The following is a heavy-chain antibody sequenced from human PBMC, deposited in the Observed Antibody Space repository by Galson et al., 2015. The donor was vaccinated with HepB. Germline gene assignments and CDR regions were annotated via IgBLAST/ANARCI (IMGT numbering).Heavy chain of an antibody. J-gene: IGHJ4*02. CDR2: INHSGST. Sequence: SETLSLTCAVYGGSFSGYYWSWIRQPPGKGLEWIGEINHSGSTNYNPSLKSRVTISVDTSKNQFSLKLSSVTAADTAVYYCARGSWRLGELSLYYFDYWGQGTLVTVSS. D-gene: IGHD3-16*02. CDR3: ARGSWRLGELSLYYFDY. V-gene: IGHV4-34*01. CDR1: GGSFSGYY.